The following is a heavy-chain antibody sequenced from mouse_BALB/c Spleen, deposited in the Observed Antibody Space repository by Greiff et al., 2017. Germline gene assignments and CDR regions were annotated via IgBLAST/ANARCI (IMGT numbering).Heavy chain of an antibody. CDR3: TRYDSQGFAY. V-gene: IGHV6-6*02. CDR2: IRLKSNNYAT. J-gene: IGHJ3*01. D-gene: IGHD2-3*01. Sequence: EVQLVESGGGLVQPGGSMKLSCVASGFTFSNYWMNWVRQSPEKGLEWVAEIRLKSNNYATHYAESVKGRFTISRDDSKSSVYLQMNNLRAEDTGIYYCTRYDSQGFAYWGQGTLVTVSA. CDR1: GFTFSNYW.